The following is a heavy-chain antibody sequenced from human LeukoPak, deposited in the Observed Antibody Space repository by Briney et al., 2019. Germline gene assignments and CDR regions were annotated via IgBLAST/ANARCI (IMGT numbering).Heavy chain of an antibody. D-gene: IGHD2-8*02. Sequence: GGSLRLSCAASGFTFSSYAMHWVRQAPGKGLEWVAVISYDGSNKYYADSVKGRFTISRDNSKNTLYLQMNSLRAEDTAVYYCARDPGGWSIDYWGQGTLVTVSS. CDR2: ISYDGSNK. CDR3: ARDPGGWSIDY. J-gene: IGHJ4*02. CDR1: GFTFSSYA. V-gene: IGHV3-30-3*01.